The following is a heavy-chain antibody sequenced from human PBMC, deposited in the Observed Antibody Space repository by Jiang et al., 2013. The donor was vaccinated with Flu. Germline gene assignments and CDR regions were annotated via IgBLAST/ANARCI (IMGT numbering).Heavy chain of an antibody. CDR2: AYHSGTT. CDR3: ARDRSMYYFDSGGSNYFDP. V-gene: IGHV4-4*01. CDR1: DASITSDNW. J-gene: IGHJ5*02. D-gene: IGHD3-22*01. Sequence: TCSVSDASITSDNWWSWVRQAPAKGLEWIGSAYHSGTTFYNPSFKSRVTISVDTSKNQFSLKLTSVTAADTAVYFCARDRSMYYFDSGGSNYFDPWGQGTLATVSS.